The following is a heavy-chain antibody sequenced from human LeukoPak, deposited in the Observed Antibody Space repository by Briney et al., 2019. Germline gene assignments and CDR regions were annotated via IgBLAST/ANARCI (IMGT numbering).Heavy chain of an antibody. CDR2: IKSDGSST. V-gene: IGHV3-74*01. CDR3: ARDRSYSLDL. J-gene: IGHJ4*02. Sequence: GGSLRLSCAASGFTFSSYWMHWVRQAPGKGLVWVSHIKSDGSSTSYADSVKGRFTISRDNAKNTLYLQMNSLRAEDTAVYYCARDRSYSLDLWGQGTLVTVSS. D-gene: IGHD2-21*01. CDR1: GFTFSSYW.